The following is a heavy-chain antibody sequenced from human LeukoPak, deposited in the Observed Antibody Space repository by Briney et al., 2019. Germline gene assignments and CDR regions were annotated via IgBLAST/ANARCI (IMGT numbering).Heavy chain of an antibody. Sequence: GGSLRLSCAASGFAFSSFAMIWVRQAPGKGLEWVSAISGSGGSAYYADSMKGRFTISRDNSKNTLYLQMNSLRAEDAAVYYCAKADRYDPWAPMDVWGQGTTVTVSS. CDR3: AKADRYDPWAPMDV. CDR1: GFAFSSFA. J-gene: IGHJ6*02. D-gene: IGHD5-12*01. V-gene: IGHV3-23*01. CDR2: ISGSGGSA.